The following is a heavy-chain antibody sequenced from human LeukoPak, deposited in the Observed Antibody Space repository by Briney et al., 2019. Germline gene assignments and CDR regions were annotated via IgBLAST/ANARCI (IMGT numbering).Heavy chain of an antibody. CDR3: ARVSSGWFDY. CDR2: ISSSGSTI. CDR1: GFTFSSYE. D-gene: IGHD6-19*01. J-gene: IGHJ4*02. V-gene: IGHV3-48*03. Sequence: GGSLRLSCAASGFTFSSYEMNWVRQAPGKGLEWVSYISSSGSTIYYADSVKGRFTISRDNAKNSLYLQMNSLKAEDTAVYYCARVSSGWFDYWGQGTLVTVSS.